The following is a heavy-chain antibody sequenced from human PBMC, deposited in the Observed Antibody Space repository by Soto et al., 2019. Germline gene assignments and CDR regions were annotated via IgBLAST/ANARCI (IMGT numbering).Heavy chain of an antibody. CDR2: ISYYGSNK. D-gene: IGHD2-21*02. J-gene: IGHJ4*02. CDR1: GFTFSSYG. CDR3: AKDAWEYYNCGGDCYPLDY. Sequence: RSLHLSFASSGFTFSSYGMHWVRKGPGKGLEWVAVISYYGSNKYYADSVKGRFTISRDNSKNTLYLQMNSLRAEDTAVYYCAKDAWEYYNCGGDCYPLDYWGQGTLVTV. V-gene: IGHV3-30*18.